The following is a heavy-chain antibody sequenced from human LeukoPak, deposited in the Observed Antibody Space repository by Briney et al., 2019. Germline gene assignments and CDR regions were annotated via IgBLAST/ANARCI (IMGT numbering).Heavy chain of an antibody. D-gene: IGHD2-2*01. CDR1: GYTFTSYG. CDR3: ARDLTHRCSSTSCSFDY. V-gene: IGHV1-18*01. Sequence: ASVKVSCKASGYTFTSYGISWVRQAPGQGLEWMGWISAYNGNTNYAQKLQGRVTMTTDTSTSTAYMELRSLRSDDTAVYYCARDLTHRCSSTSCSFDYWGQGTLVTVSS. J-gene: IGHJ4*02. CDR2: ISAYNGNT.